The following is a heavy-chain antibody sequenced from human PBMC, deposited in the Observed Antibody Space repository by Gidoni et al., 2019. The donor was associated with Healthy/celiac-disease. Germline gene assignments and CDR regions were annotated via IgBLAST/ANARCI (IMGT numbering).Heavy chain of an antibody. CDR1: GFTFSSYA. J-gene: IGHJ5*02. CDR3: ASRYYYDSTGRDWFDP. D-gene: IGHD3-22*01. CDR2: ISGSGGST. Sequence: EVQLLESGGGLVQPGGSLRLSCAASGFTFSSYAMSWVRQAPGKGLEWVSAISGSGGSTYYADSVKGRFTISRDNSKNTLYLQMNSLRAEDTAVYYCASRYYYDSTGRDWFDPWGQGTLVTVSS. V-gene: IGHV3-23*01.